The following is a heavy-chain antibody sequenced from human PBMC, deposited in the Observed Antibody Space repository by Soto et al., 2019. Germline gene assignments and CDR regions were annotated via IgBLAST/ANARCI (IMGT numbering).Heavy chain of an antibody. CDR1: GGTFSSYA. J-gene: IGHJ4*02. CDR2: IIPIFGTA. D-gene: IGHD2-2*01. V-gene: IGHV1-69*01. Sequence: QVQLVQSGAEVKNPGSSVKVSCKASGGTFSSYAISWVRQAPGQGLEWMGGIIPIFGTANYAQKFQGRVTITADEATSTAYMELSSLRSEDTDVYYCARDGDCSRTSCFIDYWGQGTLVTVSS. CDR3: ARDGDCSRTSCFIDY.